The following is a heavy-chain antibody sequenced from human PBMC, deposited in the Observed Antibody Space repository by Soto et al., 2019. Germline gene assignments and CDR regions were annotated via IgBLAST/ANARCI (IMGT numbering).Heavy chain of an antibody. Sequence: PSETLSLTCTVSGCSISSNDYYWDWIRQSPGKGLEWIGSIYYSGTTYYNPSLKSRVSITLETSKSQFSLRLTSVTASDTAVYYCARLGAYYQSLDPWGQGTVVTVSS. CDR1: GCSISSNDYY. V-gene: IGHV4-39*01. J-gene: IGHJ5*02. D-gene: IGHD2-21*01. CDR3: ARLGAYYQSLDP. CDR2: IYYSGTT.